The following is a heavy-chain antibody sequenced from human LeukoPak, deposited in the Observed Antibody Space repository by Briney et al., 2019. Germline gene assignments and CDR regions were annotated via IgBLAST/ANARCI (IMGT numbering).Heavy chain of an antibody. CDR3: AGHDYGDESDY. CDR2: IYYSGST. CDR1: GGSISSYY. Sequence: SETLSLTCTVSGGSISSYYWSWIRQPPGKGLEWIGYIYYSGSTNYNPSLKSRVTISVDTSKNQFSLKLSSVTAADTAVYYCAGHDYGDESDYWGQGTLVTVSS. V-gene: IGHV4-59*01. J-gene: IGHJ4*02. D-gene: IGHD4/OR15-4a*01.